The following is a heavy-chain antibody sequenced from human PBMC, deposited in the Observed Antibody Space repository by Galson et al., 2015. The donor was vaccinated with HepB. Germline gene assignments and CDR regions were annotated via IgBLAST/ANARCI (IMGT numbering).Heavy chain of an antibody. CDR3: ASKFYYGAWGYYGMDV. J-gene: IGHJ6*02. CDR2: ISPNSYYI. V-gene: IGHV3-21*01. CDR1: GFTFSSYA. Sequence: SLRLSCAASGFTFSSYAMSWVRQAPGKGLEWVSSISPNSYYIKYADSVKGRFTISRDNADNSLSLQMNSLRAEDTAVYYCASKFYYGAWGYYGMDVWGQGTTVTVSS. D-gene: IGHD3-22*01.